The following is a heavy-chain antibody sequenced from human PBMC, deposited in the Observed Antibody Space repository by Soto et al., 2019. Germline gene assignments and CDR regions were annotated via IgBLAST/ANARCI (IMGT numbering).Heavy chain of an antibody. CDR3: ATRIAAAALGY. Sequence: ASVKVSCKASGGTFSSYAISWVRQAPGQGLEWMGGIIPIFGTANYAQKFQGRVTITADESTSTAYMELSSLRSEDTAVYYCATRIAAAALGYWGQGTLVTVSS. CDR2: IIPIFGTA. J-gene: IGHJ4*02. CDR1: GGTFSSYA. D-gene: IGHD6-13*01. V-gene: IGHV1-69*13.